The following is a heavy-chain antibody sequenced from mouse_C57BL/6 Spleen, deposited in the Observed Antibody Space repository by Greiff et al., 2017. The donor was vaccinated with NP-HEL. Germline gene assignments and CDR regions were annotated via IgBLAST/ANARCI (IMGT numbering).Heavy chain of an antibody. D-gene: IGHD2-4*01. J-gene: IGHJ4*01. CDR1: GYTFTSYW. V-gene: IGHV1-55*01. CDR2: IYPGSGST. CDR3: ARWEDYDGVYAMDY. Sequence: VQLQQSGAELVKPGASVKMSCKASGYTFTSYWITWVKQRPGQGLEWIGDIYPGSGSTNYNEKFKSKATLTVDTSSSTAYMQLSSLPSEDSAVYYCARWEDYDGVYAMDYWGQGTSVTVSS.